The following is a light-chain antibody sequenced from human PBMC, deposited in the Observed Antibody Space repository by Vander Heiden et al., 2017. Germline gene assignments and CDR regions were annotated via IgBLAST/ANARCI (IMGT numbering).Light chain of an antibody. CDR3: AARDDTLNGVV. V-gene: IGLV1-44*01. CDR1: CPNIGSNT. CDR2: SNN. Sequence: SVVTEQTAASASPGQRVTISCAGRCPNIGSNTVNWYQQLPGPAPQFLIYSNNQRPSGVPDRFSGSTSGTSASLTITGAQSEDEGDYYCAARDDTLNGVVFGGGTRLTVL. J-gene: IGLJ2*01.